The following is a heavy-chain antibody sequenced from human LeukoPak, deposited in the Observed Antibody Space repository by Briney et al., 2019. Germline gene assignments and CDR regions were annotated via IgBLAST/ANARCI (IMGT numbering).Heavy chain of an antibody. CDR2: VSYDGSNK. CDR1: GLTLSKYG. J-gene: IGHJ6*01. D-gene: IGHD2-15*01. CDR3: ATSTAGYCSGRICSPYYFHYGINV. V-gene: IGHV3-30*03. Sequence: GGSLRLSCAASGLTLSKYGIHWVRQAPGKGLEWVAVVSYDGSNKNYKDSMKGRFIISRDNYNSTVYLQMNSLRAEDTAVYYCATSTAGYCSGRICSPYYFHYGINVWGPGTTVIVSS.